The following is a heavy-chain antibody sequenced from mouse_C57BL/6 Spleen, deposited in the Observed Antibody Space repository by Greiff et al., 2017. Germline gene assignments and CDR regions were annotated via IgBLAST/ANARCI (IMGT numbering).Heavy chain of an antibody. CDR3: ARERTRYFDY. CDR1: GYAFSSYW. J-gene: IGHJ2*01. Sequence: QVQLKESGAELVKPGASVKISCKASGYAFSSYWMNWVKQRPGKGLEWIGQIYPGDGDTNYNGKFKGKATLTADKSSSTAYMQLSSLTSEDSAVYFCARERTRYFDYWVQGTTLTVSS. CDR2: IYPGDGDT. V-gene: IGHV1-80*01.